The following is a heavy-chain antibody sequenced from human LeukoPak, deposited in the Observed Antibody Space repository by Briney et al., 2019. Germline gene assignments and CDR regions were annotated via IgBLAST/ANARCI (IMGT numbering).Heavy chain of an antibody. CDR3: AKSVAAALGH. Sequence: LGGSLRLSCAASGFTFSSYGMHWVRQAPGKGLEWVAVISYDGSNKYYADSVKGRFTISRDNSKNTLYLQMNSLRAEDTAVYYCAKSVAAALGHWGQGTLVTVSS. D-gene: IGHD6-13*01. CDR1: GFTFSSYG. CDR2: ISYDGSNK. V-gene: IGHV3-30*18. J-gene: IGHJ4*02.